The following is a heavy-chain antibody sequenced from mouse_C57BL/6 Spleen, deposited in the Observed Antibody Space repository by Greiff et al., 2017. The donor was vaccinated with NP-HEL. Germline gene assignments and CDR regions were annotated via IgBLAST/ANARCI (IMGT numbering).Heavy chain of an antibody. CDR2: ISSGGDYI. CDR3: TIYYDYDVAMDY. D-gene: IGHD2-4*01. CDR1: GFTFSSYA. Sequence: EVMLVESGEGLVKPGGSLKLSCAASGFTFSSYAMSWVRQTPEKRLEWVAYISSGGDYIYYADTVKGRFTISRDNARNTLYLQMSSLKSEDTAMYYCTIYYDYDVAMDYWGQGTSVTVSS. V-gene: IGHV5-9-1*02. J-gene: IGHJ4*01.